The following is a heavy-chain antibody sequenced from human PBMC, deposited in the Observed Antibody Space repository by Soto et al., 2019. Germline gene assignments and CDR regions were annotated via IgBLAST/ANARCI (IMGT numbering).Heavy chain of an antibody. J-gene: IGHJ4*02. CDR2: MNPNSGNT. D-gene: IGHD6-19*01. Sequence: GASVKVSCKASGYTFTSYDINWVRQATGQGLEWMGWMNPNSGNTGYAQKFQGRVTMTRNTSISTAYMELSSLRSEDTAVYYCARGIGVAGAGKNYSDYWGQGTLVTVSS. V-gene: IGHV1-8*01. CDR1: GYTFTSYD. CDR3: ARGIGVAGAGKNYSDY.